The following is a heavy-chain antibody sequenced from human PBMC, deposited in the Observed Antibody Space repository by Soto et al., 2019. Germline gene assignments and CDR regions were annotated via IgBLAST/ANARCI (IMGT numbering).Heavy chain of an antibody. CDR3: AKGHPEGGSYFY. D-gene: IGHD1-26*01. Sequence: QVQLVESGGGVVQPGRSLRLSCAASGFTFSSYGMHWVRQAPGKGLEWVAVISYDGSNKYYADSVKGRFTISRDNSKNTLYLQMNSLRAEDTAVYYCAKGHPEGGSYFYWGQGTLVTVSS. CDR2: ISYDGSNK. V-gene: IGHV3-30*18. CDR1: GFTFSSYG. J-gene: IGHJ4*02.